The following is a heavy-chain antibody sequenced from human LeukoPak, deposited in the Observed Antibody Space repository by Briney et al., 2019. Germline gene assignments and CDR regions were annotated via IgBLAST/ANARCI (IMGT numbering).Heavy chain of an antibody. V-gene: IGHV1-24*01. CDR1: GYTLTELS. CDR2: FDPEDGET. CDR3: ATAEGYCSSTSCLSFDY. Sequence: ASVKVSCTVSGYTLTELSMHWVRQAPGKGLEWMGGFDPEDGETIYAQKFQGRVTMTEDTSTDTAYMELSSLRSEDTAVYYCATAEGYCSSTSCLSFDYWGQGTLVTVSS. D-gene: IGHD2-2*01. J-gene: IGHJ4*02.